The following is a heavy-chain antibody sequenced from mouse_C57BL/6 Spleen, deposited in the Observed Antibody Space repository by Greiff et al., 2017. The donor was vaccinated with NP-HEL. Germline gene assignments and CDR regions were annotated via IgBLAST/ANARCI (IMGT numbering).Heavy chain of an antibody. D-gene: IGHD2-4*01. CDR3: ARDNYDYDGWYFEV. V-gene: IGHV5-16*01. J-gene: IGHJ1*03. CDR1: GFTFSDYY. CDR2: INYDGSST. Sequence: EVMLVESEGGLVQPGSSMKLSCTASGFTFSDYYMAWVRQVPEKGLEWVANINYDGSSTYYLDSLKSRFIISRDNAKNILYLQMSSLKSEDTATYYCARDNYDYDGWYFEVWGTGTTVTVSS.